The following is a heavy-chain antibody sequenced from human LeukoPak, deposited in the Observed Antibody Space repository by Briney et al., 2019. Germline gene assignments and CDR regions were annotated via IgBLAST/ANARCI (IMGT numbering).Heavy chain of an antibody. Sequence: GASVKVSCKASGGTFSSYAISWVRQAPGQGLEWMGGIIPIFGTANYAQKFQGRVTITADESTSTAYMELSSLRSEDTAVYYCARESPDYYDSSGYYSGALGMDVWGQGTTVTVSS. CDR3: ARESPDYYDSSGYYSGALGMDV. CDR1: GGTFSSYA. V-gene: IGHV1-69*13. D-gene: IGHD3-22*01. CDR2: IIPIFGTA. J-gene: IGHJ6*02.